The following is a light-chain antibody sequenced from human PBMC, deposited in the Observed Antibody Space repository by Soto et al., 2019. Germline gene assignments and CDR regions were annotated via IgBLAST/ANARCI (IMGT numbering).Light chain of an antibody. J-gene: IGKJ5*01. CDR2: DAS. CDR3: QQRSNWSFT. Sequence: MTQSTTTLSVSPGERAILSCRASESVCSNLAWYQQKPGQAPRLLIYDASNRATGIPARFSVIGSGTDFPLTIRSLEPEDFAVYYCQQRSNWSFTFAQRTRLAIK. CDR1: ESVCSN. V-gene: IGKV3-11*01.